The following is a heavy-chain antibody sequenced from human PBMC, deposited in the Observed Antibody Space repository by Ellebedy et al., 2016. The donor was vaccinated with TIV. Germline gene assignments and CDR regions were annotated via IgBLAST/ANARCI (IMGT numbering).Heavy chain of an antibody. V-gene: IGHV4-59*01. Sequence: MPGGSLRLSCTVSGGSISFDYWSWIRQSPGKGLEWIGYISHSGSTNYNPSLKSRVTISVDTSKKQISLKLTSVTAADTAVYHCARGRLHFDCWGQGTLVTVSS. CDR3: ARGRLHFDC. CDR2: ISHSGST. D-gene: IGHD5-24*01. CDR1: GGSISFDY. J-gene: IGHJ4*02.